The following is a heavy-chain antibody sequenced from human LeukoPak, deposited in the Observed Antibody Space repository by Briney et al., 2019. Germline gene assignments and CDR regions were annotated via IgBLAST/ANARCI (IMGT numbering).Heavy chain of an antibody. CDR3: ARGSITMVRGVNLNWFDP. J-gene: IGHJ5*02. Sequence: HRASVKVSCKASGYTFTGYYMHWVRQAPGQGLEWMGWINPNSGGTNYAQKFQGRVTMTRNTSISTAYMELSSLRSEDTAVYYCARGSITMVRGVNLNWFDPWGQGALVTVSS. D-gene: IGHD3-10*01. V-gene: IGHV1-2*02. CDR2: INPNSGGT. CDR1: GYTFTGYY.